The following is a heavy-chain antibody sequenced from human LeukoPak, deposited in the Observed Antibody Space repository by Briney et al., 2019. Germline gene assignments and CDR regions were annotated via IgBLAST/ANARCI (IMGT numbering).Heavy chain of an antibody. CDR3: ARDQGEDAFDI. J-gene: IGHJ3*02. CDR2: IYYSGST. V-gene: IGHV4-39*07. CDR1: GGSISSGGYY. D-gene: IGHD3-16*01. Sequence: SETLSLTCTVSGGSISSGGYYWSWIRQPPGKGLEWIGSIYYSGSTYYNPSLKSRVTISVDTSKNQFSLKLSSVTAADTAVYYCARDQGEDAFDIWGQGTMVTVSS.